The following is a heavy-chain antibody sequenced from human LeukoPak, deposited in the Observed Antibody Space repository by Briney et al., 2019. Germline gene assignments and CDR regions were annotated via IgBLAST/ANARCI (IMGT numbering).Heavy chain of an antibody. CDR1: GGSISSGGYY. D-gene: IGHD1-26*01. CDR2: INHSGST. Sequence: SETLSLTCTVSGGSISSGGYYWSWIRQPPGKGLEWIGEINHSGSTNYNPSLKSRVTISVDTSKNQFSLKLSSVTAADTAVYYCARVGVGATPFDYWGQGTLVTVSS. J-gene: IGHJ4*02. CDR3: ARVGVGATPFDY. V-gene: IGHV4-39*07.